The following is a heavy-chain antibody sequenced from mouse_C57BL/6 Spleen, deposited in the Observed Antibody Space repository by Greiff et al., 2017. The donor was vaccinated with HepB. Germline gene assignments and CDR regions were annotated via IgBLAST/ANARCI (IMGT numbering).Heavy chain of an antibody. CDR2: IDPSDSET. J-gene: IGHJ2*01. CDR3: ARDYYGSSPSFDY. Sequence: QVQLQQPGAELVRPGSSVKLSCKASGYTFTSYWMHWVKQRPIQGLEWIGNIDPSDSETHYNQKFKDKATLTVDKSSSTAYMQLSSLTSEDSAVYYCARDYYGSSPSFDYWGQGTTLTVSS. D-gene: IGHD1-1*01. V-gene: IGHV1-52*01. CDR1: GYTFTSYW.